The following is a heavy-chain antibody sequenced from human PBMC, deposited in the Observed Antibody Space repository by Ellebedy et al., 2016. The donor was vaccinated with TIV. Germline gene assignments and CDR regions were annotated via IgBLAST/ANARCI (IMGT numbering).Heavy chain of an antibody. D-gene: IGHD3-10*01. J-gene: IGHJ4*02. CDR2: INPSGGST. Sequence: AASVKVSCKASGYTFTSYYMHWVRQAPGLGLEWMGIINPSGGSTSYAQKFQGRITVTRDTSTSTLYMELSSLRSEDTAVYYCARSTVRGKYYFDYWGPGTLVTVSS. CDR3: ARSTVRGKYYFDY. V-gene: IGHV1-46*01. CDR1: GYTFTSYY.